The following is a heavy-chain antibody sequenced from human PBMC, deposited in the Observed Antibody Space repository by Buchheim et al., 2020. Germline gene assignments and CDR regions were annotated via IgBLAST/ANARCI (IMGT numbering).Heavy chain of an antibody. CDR3: ARRHRQFCNGGSCLDY. CDR1: GFTFSVYW. J-gene: IGHJ4*02. CDR2: INGGGDAT. V-gene: IGHV3-74*03. D-gene: IGHD2-15*01. Sequence: EVQLVESGGGLVQPGGSLRLSCAASGFTFSVYWMHWVRQAPGKGLVWVSRINGGGDATQYGESVKGRFTISRDNAKNTLYLQMDRLREEDTAVYYCARRHRQFCNGGSCLDYWGQGAL.